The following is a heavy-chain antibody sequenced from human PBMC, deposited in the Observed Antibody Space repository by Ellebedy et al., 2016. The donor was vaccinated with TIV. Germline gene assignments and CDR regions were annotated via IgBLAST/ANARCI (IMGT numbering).Heavy chain of an antibody. CDR1: GFRSNTYW. J-gene: IGHJ2*01. Sequence: PGGSLRLSCETSGFRSNTYWMSWVRPAPGKGLEWVANIKQDGSEKYYVGSVEGRFIISRDNANNSLSLRINNPRAEDTAVYYCARSGSTSWYFDLWGRGTLVTVSS. CDR2: IKQDGSEK. D-gene: IGHD1-7*01. CDR3: ARSGSTSWYFDL. V-gene: IGHV3-7*03.